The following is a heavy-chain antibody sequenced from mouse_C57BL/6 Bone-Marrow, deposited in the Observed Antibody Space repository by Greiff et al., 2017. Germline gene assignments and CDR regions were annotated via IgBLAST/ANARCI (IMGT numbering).Heavy chain of an antibody. D-gene: IGHD2-1*01. CDR1: GFNIKDDY. CDR2: IDPENGDT. Sequence: VQLKQSGAELVRPGASVKLSCTASGFNIKDDYMHWVQQRPEQGLEWIGWIDPENGDTEYASKFQGKATITADTSSNTAYLQLSSLTSEDTAVYYCTTIYYGNYGAMDYWGQGTSVTVSS. CDR3: TTIYYGNYGAMDY. V-gene: IGHV14-4*01. J-gene: IGHJ4*01.